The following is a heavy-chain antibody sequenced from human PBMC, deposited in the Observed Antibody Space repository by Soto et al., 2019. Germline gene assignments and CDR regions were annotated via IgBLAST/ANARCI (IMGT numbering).Heavy chain of an antibody. CDR2: ISYDGSKK. J-gene: IGHJ4*02. V-gene: IGHV3-30*18. Sequence: QVQLVESGGGVVQPGRSLRLSCAASGFTFSSYGMHWVRQAPGKGLEWVARISYDGSKKVYADSVKGRFTTSRDKSKGTLYLQVNSLRAEDTAVFYCAKEEYRGSSFAYWGQGTRVTVSS. D-gene: IGHD1-26*01. CDR3: AKEEYRGSSFAY. CDR1: GFTFSSYG.